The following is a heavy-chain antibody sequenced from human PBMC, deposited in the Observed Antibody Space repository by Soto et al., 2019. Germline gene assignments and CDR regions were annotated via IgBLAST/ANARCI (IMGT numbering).Heavy chain of an antibody. V-gene: IGHV4-59*01. D-gene: IGHD3-16*02. CDR2: IYYSGNT. CDR3: ARGRLGELSPLGY. CDR1: GGSISNYY. J-gene: IGHJ4*02. Sequence: QVQLQESGPRLVKPSETLSLTCTVSGGSISNYYWSWIRQSPGKGLEWIAYIYYSGNTKYNPSLKSRVTISVDPSKNHFCLNLSSVTAADTAIYYCARGRLGELSPLGYWGQGILVTVSS.